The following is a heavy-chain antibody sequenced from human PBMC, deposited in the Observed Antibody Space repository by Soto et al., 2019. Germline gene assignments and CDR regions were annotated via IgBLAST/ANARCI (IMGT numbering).Heavy chain of an antibody. V-gene: IGHV1-69*02. D-gene: IGHD3-9*01. CDR1: GGTFSSYT. CDR3: ANDIYDILTGYSPYYFDY. CDR2: IIPILGIA. J-gene: IGHJ4*02. Sequence: SVKVSCKASGGTFSSYTISWVRQAPGQGPEWMGRIIPILGIANYAQKFQGRVTITADKSTSTAYMELSSLRSEDTAVYYCANDIYDILTGYSPYYFDYWGQGTLVTVSS.